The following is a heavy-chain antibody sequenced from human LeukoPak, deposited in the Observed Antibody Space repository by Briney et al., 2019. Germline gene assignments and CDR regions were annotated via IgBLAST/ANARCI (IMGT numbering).Heavy chain of an antibody. D-gene: IGHD1-26*01. Sequence: GGSLRLSCAASGFTFSDHYMDWVRQAPGKGLEWVGRVRNKANSYITMYAASVKGRFTISRNDPENSLYLQMNSLKTEDTAVYYCGRIRGSYLHWYFDLWGRGTLVTVSS. CDR2: VRNKANSYIT. J-gene: IGHJ2*01. CDR1: GFTFSDHY. V-gene: IGHV3-72*01. CDR3: GRIRGSYLHWYFDL.